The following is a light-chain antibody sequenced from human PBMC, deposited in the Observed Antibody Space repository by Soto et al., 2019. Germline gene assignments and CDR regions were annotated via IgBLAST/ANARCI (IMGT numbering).Light chain of an antibody. CDR3: CSYAGSDTYWV. CDR1: SSDVGGYNF. Sequence: QSALTQPRSVSGSPGQSVTMSCTGTSSDVGGYNFVSWYQHHPGKAPKVMIYDVSQRPSGVPDRFSGSKSGNTASLTISGLQTEDEANYYCCSYAGSDTYWVFGGGTKLTGL. CDR2: DVS. J-gene: IGLJ3*02. V-gene: IGLV2-11*01.